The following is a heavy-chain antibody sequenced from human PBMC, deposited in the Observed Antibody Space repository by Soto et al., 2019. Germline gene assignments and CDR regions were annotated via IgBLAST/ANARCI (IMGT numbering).Heavy chain of an antibody. J-gene: IGHJ4*02. CDR3: ARVYYYDSSGYYYYFDY. Sequence: GGSLRLSCAASGFTFSSYWMSWVRQAPGKGLEWVANIKQDGSEKYYVDSVKGRFTISRDNAKNSLYLQMNSLRAEDTAVYYCARVYYYDSSGYYYYFDYWGQGTLVTVSS. CDR2: IKQDGSEK. V-gene: IGHV3-7*03. D-gene: IGHD3-22*01. CDR1: GFTFSSYW.